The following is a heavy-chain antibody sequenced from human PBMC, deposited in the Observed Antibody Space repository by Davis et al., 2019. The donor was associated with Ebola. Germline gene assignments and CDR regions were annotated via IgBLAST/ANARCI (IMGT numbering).Heavy chain of an antibody. CDR3: ARVNDFWSGAFDI. J-gene: IGHJ3*02. CDR1: GFTFSSYA. CDR2: ISGSGGST. Sequence: GESLKISCAASGFTFSSYAMSWVRQAPGKGLEWVLAISGSGGSTYYADSVKGRFTISRDNSKNTLYLQMNSLRAEDMAVYYCARVNDFWSGAFDIWGQGTMVTVSS. V-gene: IGHV3-23*01. D-gene: IGHD3-3*01.